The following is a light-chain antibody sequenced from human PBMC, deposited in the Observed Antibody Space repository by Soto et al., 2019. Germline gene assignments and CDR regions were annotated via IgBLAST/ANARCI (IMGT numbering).Light chain of an antibody. J-gene: IGKJ3*01. CDR3: QQSYSTPRT. Sequence: DIHMNQGPSSLSASIGDRANITWRASKSIDNYVHWYQQKPGKAPKIRIYAASSLQSGVPSRFSGTGSGTDFTLTISSLQPEDFATYYCQQSYSTPRTFGPGTKVDLK. V-gene: IGKV1-39*01. CDR1: KSIDNY. CDR2: AAS.